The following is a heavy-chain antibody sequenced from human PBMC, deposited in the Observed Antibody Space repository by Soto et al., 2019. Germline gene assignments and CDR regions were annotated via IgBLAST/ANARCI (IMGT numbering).Heavy chain of an antibody. CDR2: INAGNGNT. CDR1: GYTFTSYA. J-gene: IGHJ4*02. V-gene: IGHV1-3*01. CDR3: ARSAAPTNNSFDY. Sequence: ASVKVSCKASGYTFTSYAMHWVRQAPGQRLEWMGWINAGNGNTKYSQKFQGRVTITRDTSASTAYMELSSLRSEDTAVYYCARSAAPTNNSFDYWGQGTLVTVYS. D-gene: IGHD1-26*01.